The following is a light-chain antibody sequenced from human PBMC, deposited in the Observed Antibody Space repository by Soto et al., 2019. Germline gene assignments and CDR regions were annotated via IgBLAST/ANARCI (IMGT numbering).Light chain of an antibody. CDR1: QSVTTQ. J-gene: IGKJ5*01. V-gene: IGKV3D-15*01. Sequence: EVVLTQSPGTLSLSPGEIATLSFSASQSVTTQLAWYQQKPGQAPRLLIYGISKRATDIPDRFSGSGSGTEFTLTISSLQPEDFATYYCQQHGQWPITFGQGTRLEIK. CDR2: GIS. CDR3: QQHGQWPIT.